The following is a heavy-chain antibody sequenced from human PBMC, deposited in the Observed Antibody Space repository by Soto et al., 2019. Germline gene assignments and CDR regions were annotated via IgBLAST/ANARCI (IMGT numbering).Heavy chain of an antibody. J-gene: IGHJ1*01. Sequence: ASVKVSCKASGYTFTGYYMHWVRQAPGQGLEWMGWINPNSGGTNYAQKFQGWVTMTRDTSISTAYMELSRLRSDDTAVYYCARDEGKQWLVSGGGFQHWGQGTLVTVSS. V-gene: IGHV1-2*04. CDR3: ARDEGKQWLVSGGGFQH. D-gene: IGHD6-19*01. CDR1: GYTFTGYY. CDR2: INPNSGGT.